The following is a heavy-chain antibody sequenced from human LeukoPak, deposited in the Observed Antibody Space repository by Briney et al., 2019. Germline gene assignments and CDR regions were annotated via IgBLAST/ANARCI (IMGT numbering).Heavy chain of an antibody. D-gene: IGHD5-12*01. CDR1: GFTFDDYS. CDR2: INRNGDST. Sequence: GGSLRLSCAASGFTFDDYSMSWVRQAPGKGLEWVAGINRNGDSTGYADSVKGRFTISRDDAKNSLYLQMNSLRAEDTAVYYCARGEVADYWGQGTLVTVSS. CDR3: ARGEVADY. J-gene: IGHJ4*02. V-gene: IGHV3-20*04.